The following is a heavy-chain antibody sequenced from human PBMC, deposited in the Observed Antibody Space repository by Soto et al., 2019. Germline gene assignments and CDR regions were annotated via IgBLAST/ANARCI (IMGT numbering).Heavy chain of an antibody. CDR1: GFTFSSSA. J-gene: IGHJ4*02. CDR3: AATLDSGSYDFVGKPR. V-gene: IGHV1-58*02. Sequence: SVKVSCKASGFTFSSSAIHWVRQARGQPLEWNGWIVVGSGKTDYTHNLQARVTITRDTSTSTDYMELSGLRSEDTAVYYCAATLDSGSYDFVGKPRWGQGTVVSVPS. CDR2: IVVGSGKT. D-gene: IGHD3-16*01.